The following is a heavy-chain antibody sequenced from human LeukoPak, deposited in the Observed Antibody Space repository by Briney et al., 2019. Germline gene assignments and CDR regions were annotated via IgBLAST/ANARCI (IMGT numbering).Heavy chain of an antibody. CDR1: GFTFSSYE. V-gene: IGHV3-48*03. J-gene: IGHJ3*02. CDR3: ARWYYYDSSGYPDAFDI. Sequence: PGGSLRLSCAASGFTFSSYEMNWVRQAPGKGLEWVSYIISSGSTIYYADSVKGRFTISRDNAKNSLYLQMNSLRAEDTAVYYCARWYYYDSSGYPDAFDIWGQGTMVTVSS. D-gene: IGHD3-22*01. CDR2: IISSGSTI.